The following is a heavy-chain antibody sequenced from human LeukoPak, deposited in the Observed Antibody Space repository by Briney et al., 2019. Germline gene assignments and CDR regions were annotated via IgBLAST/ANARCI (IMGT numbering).Heavy chain of an antibody. CDR1: GGSISSYY. D-gene: IGHD2-21*01. CDR3: ARDSNYSPLDY. CDR2: IYYSGST. J-gene: IGHJ4*02. Sequence: SETLSLTCTVSGGSISSYYWGWIRQPPGKGLEWIGSIYYSGSTYYNPSLKSRVTISVDTSKNQFSLKLSSVTAADTAVYYCARDSNYSPLDYWGQGTLVTVSS. V-gene: IGHV4-39*07.